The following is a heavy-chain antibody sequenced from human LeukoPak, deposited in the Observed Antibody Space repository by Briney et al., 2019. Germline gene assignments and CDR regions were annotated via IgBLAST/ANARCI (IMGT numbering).Heavy chain of an antibody. V-gene: IGHV3-23*01. D-gene: IGHD6-19*01. CDR2: ISGSDDTT. J-gene: IGHJ5*02. CDR1: GFTFNSYA. Sequence: GGSLRLSCAASGFTFNSYAMSWVRQVPGKGLEWVSVISGSDDTTHYADSVKGRFTISRDNPKNTLFLQMNSLRAEDTAVYYCARHGASSSGWYGWFDPWGQGTLVTVSS. CDR3: ARHGASSSGWYGWFDP.